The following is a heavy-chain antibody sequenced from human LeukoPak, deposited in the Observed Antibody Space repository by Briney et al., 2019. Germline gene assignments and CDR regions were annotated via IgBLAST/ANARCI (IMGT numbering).Heavy chain of an antibody. Sequence: GGPLKFSLAAPGLPFVTYSMTWARKAPGKGLEGSSSISSSSSYIYYADSVKGRFTISRDNAKNSLYLQMSSLRAEDTAVYYCARDSRGIAAAGAVGYWGQGTLVTVSS. D-gene: IGHD6-13*01. CDR2: ISSSSSYI. V-gene: IGHV3-21*01. CDR1: GLPFVTYS. CDR3: ARDSRGIAAAGAVGY. J-gene: IGHJ4*02.